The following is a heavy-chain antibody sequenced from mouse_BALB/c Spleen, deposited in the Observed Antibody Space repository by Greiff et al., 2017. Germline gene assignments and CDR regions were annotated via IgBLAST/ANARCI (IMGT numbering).Heavy chain of an antibody. CDR3: TRNLLWDY. V-gene: IGHV6-6*02. D-gene: IGHD2-10*01. J-gene: IGHJ4*01. CDR2: IRLKSNNYAT. Sequence: EVKLMESGGGLVQPGGSMKLSCVASGFTFSNYWMNWVRQSPEKGLEWVAEIRLKSNNYATHYAESVKGRFTISRDDSKSSVYLQMNNLRAEDTGIYYCTRNLLWDYWGQGTSVTVSS. CDR1: GFTFSNYW.